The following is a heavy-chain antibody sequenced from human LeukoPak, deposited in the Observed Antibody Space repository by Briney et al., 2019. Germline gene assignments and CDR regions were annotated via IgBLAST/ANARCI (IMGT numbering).Heavy chain of an antibody. CDR3: ARGETDDAFDI. CDR1: GGSISSGGYS. D-gene: IGHD1-26*01. CDR2: IYHSGST. J-gene: IGHJ3*02. V-gene: IGHV4-30-2*01. Sequence: PSQTLSLTCAASGGSISSGGYSWSWIRQPPGKGLEWIGYIYHSGSTYYNPSLKSRVTISVDRSKNQFSLKLSSVTAADTAVYYCARGETDDAFDIWGQGTMVTVSS.